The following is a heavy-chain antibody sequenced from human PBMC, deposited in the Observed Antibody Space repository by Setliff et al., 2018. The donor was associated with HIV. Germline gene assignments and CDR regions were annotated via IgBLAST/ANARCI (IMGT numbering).Heavy chain of an antibody. Sequence: SVKVSCKASGGTFSSYAINWVRQAPGQGLEWMGGIIPMFGTAHYAQKFQGRVTITADESTTTAYMELSSLRSEDTAVFYCARDRLWEGKYYYYMDVWGKGTTVTV. CDR2: IIPMFGTA. CDR1: GGTFSSYA. J-gene: IGHJ6*03. D-gene: IGHD3-10*01. CDR3: ARDRLWEGKYYYYMDV. V-gene: IGHV1-69*13.